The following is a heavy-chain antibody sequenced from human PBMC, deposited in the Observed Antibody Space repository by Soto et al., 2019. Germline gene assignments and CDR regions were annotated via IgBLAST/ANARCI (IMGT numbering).Heavy chain of an antibody. CDR1: GGSISSGDYY. J-gene: IGHJ4*02. D-gene: IGHD3-22*01. V-gene: IGHV4-30-4*01. Sequence: PSETLSLTCTVSGGSISSGDYYWSWIRQPPGKGLEWIGYIYYSGSTYYNPSLKSRVTISVDTSKNQFSLKLSSVTAADTAVYYCARVKRYYYDSSGSKGFDYWGQGTLVTSPQ. CDR2: IYYSGST. CDR3: ARVKRYYYDSSGSKGFDY.